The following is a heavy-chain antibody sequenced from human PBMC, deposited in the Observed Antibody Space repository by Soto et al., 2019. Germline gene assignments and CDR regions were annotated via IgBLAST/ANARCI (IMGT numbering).Heavy chain of an antibody. CDR2: ISAYNGNT. D-gene: IGHD3-16*01. J-gene: IGHJ5*02. V-gene: IGHV1-18*01. CDR3: ARDLGMITFGGAPFDP. Sequence: ASVTVSCTGSGSTFTSYGISWVRQAPGQGLEWMGWISAYNGNTNYAQKLQGRVTMTTDTSTSTAYMELRSLRSDDTAVYYCARDLGMITFGGAPFDPWGQGTLVTVSS. CDR1: GSTFTSYG.